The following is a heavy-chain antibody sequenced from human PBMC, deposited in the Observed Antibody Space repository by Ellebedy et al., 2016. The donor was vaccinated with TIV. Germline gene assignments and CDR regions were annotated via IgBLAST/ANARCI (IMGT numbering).Heavy chain of an antibody. CDR3: AKGTVTTLDY. CDR1: GFTFSSYA. CDR2: ISGSGGST. V-gene: IGHV3-23*01. D-gene: IGHD4-17*01. Sequence: GESLKISXAASGFTFSSYAMSWVRQAPGKGLEWVSAISGSGGSTYYADSVKGRFTISRDNSKNTLYLQMNSLRAEDTAVYYCAKGTVTTLDYWGQGTLVTVSS. J-gene: IGHJ4*02.